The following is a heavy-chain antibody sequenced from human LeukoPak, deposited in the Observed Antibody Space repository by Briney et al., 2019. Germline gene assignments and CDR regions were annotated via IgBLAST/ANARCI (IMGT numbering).Heavy chain of an antibody. CDR1: GFFFSDSA. CDR3: ARDRGKFTFTGFDY. V-gene: IGHV3-23*01. Sequence: GGSLRLSCAASGFFFSDSAMAWVRQAPGKGLEWVSTTTGLGDNTHYADSVKGRFTISGDNSKNTLYLQMNSLRAEDTAVYYCARDRGKFTFTGFDYWGQGTLVTVSS. D-gene: IGHD1-26*01. CDR2: TTGLGDNT. J-gene: IGHJ4*02.